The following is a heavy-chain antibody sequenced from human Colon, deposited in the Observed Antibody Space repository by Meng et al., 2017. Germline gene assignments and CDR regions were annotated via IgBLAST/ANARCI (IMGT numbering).Heavy chain of an antibody. J-gene: IGHJ5*02. CDR3: ARDSGYDKNWFDP. CDR2: TYYSGST. Sequence: GQLQEPGPGLVRPSETLSLTCTVSGGSVISNSYYWSWIRQPPGKGLEWIGFTYYSGSTNYNPSLKSRVTISVDTSKNQFSLKVSSVTAADTAVYYCARDSGYDKNWFDPWGQGTLVTVSS. D-gene: IGHD5-12*01. CDR1: GGSVISNSYY. V-gene: IGHV4-61*01.